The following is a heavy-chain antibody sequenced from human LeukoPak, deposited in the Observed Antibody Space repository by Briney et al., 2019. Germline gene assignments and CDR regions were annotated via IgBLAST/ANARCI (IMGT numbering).Heavy chain of an antibody. CDR3: ARHRGLELRTRKGGWFDP. CDR1: GGSISSYY. Sequence: SETLSLTCTVSGGSISSYYWSWIRQPPGEGLEWIGYIYYSGSTNYNPSLKSRVTISVDTSKNQFSLKLSSVTAADTAVYYCARHRGLELRTRKGGWFDPWGQGTLVTVSS. V-gene: IGHV4-59*08. J-gene: IGHJ5*02. CDR2: IYYSGST. D-gene: IGHD1-7*01.